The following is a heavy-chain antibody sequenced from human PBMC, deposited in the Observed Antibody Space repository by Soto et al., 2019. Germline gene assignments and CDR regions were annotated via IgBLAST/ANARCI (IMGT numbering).Heavy chain of an antibody. CDR1: GDSITRRDYY. J-gene: IGHJ5*01. Sequence: SETLSLTCTVSGDSITRRDYYWTWIRQYPGKGLEWIGYIHHSGAAHYNPSLKNRLTISVDTSRNQFSLKLTSVTAADTAVYYCARAIGGNNWNPNWFDSWGQGTKVTVS. CDR3: ARAIGGNNWNPNWFDS. CDR2: IHHSGAA. D-gene: IGHD1-20*01. V-gene: IGHV4-31*03.